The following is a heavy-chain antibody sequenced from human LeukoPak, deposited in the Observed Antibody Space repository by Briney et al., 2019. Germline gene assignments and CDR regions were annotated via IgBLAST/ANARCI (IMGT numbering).Heavy chain of an antibody. CDR1: GGSISSGGYY. Sequence: SETLSLTCTVSGGSISSGGYYWSWIRQPAGKGLEWIGRIYSSGSTNYNPSLKSRVIISVDTSKNQFSLKLNSVTAADTALYYCARENGEATINYWGQGTLVTVSS. J-gene: IGHJ4*02. CDR3: ARENGEATINY. V-gene: IGHV4-61*02. D-gene: IGHD5-12*01. CDR2: IYSSGST.